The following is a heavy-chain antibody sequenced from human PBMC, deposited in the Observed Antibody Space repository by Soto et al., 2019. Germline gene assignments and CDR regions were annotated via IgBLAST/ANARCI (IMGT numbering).Heavy chain of an antibody. D-gene: IGHD6-6*01. CDR3: AKDFDPLIADRLAGCYFDS. CDR2: ISGSGGST. V-gene: IGHV3-23*01. J-gene: IGHJ4*02. Sequence: EVQLLESGGGLVQPGGSLRLSCSASGFTFSSYAMSWVSQAPGKGLEWVSAISGSGGSTYYADSVKGRFTISIDNSKNTLYLQMNSLRDEDTAVYYGAKDFDPLIADRLAGCYFDSWGQGTLVTVSS. CDR1: GFTFSSYA.